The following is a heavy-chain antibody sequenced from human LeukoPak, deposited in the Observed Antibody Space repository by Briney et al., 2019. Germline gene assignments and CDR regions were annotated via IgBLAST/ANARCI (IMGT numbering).Heavy chain of an antibody. V-gene: IGHV3-23*01. CDR3: AKDVAMIVVAGGYYMDV. CDR2: ISDSGGRT. D-gene: IGHD3-22*01. CDR1: GFTFRKSG. Sequence: PGGSLRLSCAASGFTFRKSGMNWVRQAPGKRLEWVSGISDSGGRTYYADSVKRRYTISRDNSKNTLYLQMNSLRAEDTAVYYCAKDVAMIVVAGGYYMDVWGKGTTVTVSS. J-gene: IGHJ6*03.